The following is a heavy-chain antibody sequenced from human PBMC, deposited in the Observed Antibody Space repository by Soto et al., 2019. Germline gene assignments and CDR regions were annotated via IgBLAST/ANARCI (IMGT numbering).Heavy chain of an antibody. CDR2: TYYRSKWYN. V-gene: IGHV6-1*01. Sequence: QVQLQQSGPGLVKPSQTLSLTCAISGDSVSSNSAAWNWIRQSPSRGLEWLGRTYYRSKWYNDYAVSVKSPITINPDTSQNQFSLQVNSVTLEDTAVYYCARVSVAGKGGFDYWGQGTLVTVSS. CDR3: ARVSVAGKGGFDY. D-gene: IGHD6-19*01. CDR1: GDSVSSNSAA. J-gene: IGHJ4*02.